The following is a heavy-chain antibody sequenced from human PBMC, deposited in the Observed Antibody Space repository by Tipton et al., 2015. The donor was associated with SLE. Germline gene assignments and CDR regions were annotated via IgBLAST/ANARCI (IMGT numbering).Heavy chain of an antibody. CDR2: IYYSGST. J-gene: IGHJ5*02. CDR3: AREGAEGFDP. Sequence: TLSLTCTVSGGSISSHYWSWIRRPPGKGLEWIGYIYYSGSTNYNPSLKSRVTISVDTSKNQFSLKLSSVTAADTAVHYCAREGAEGFDPWGQGTLVTVSS. D-gene: IGHD3-16*01. V-gene: IGHV4-59*11. CDR1: GGSISSHY.